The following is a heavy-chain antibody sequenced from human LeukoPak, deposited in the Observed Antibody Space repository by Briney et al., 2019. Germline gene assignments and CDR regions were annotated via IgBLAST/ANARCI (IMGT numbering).Heavy chain of an antibody. D-gene: IGHD2-21*02. CDR1: GFTFSSYW. CDR3: ARGGDWHDY. CDR2: IKQDGSEK. Sequence: PGGSLRLSCAASGFTFSSYWMSWVRQAPGKGLEWVANIKQDGSEKYYVDSVKGRFTISRDNAENSLYLQMNSLRVDDTAVYYCARGGDWHDYWGQGTLVTVSP. J-gene: IGHJ4*02. V-gene: IGHV3-7*01.